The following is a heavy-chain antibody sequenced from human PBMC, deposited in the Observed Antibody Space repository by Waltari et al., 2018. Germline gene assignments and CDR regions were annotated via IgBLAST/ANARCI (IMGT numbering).Heavy chain of an antibody. CDR1: GFTFSNPY. J-gene: IGHJ4*02. D-gene: IGHD1-26*01. CDR2: VKSKTDGVTT. Sequence: EVQLVESGGGLVNPGGSLRLSCAASGFTFSNPYINWVRQAPGKGRGWVGLVKSKTDGVTTEYAAPVKGRFTISRDDSKDTAYLQMNSLRIEDTAVYYCATERTGSHDYWGQGTLVTVSS. V-gene: IGHV3-15*01. CDR3: ATERTGSHDY.